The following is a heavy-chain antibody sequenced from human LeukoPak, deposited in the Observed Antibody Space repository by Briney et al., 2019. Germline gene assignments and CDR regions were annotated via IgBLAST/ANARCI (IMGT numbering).Heavy chain of an antibody. V-gene: IGHV3-7*01. CDR2: IKQDGSEK. D-gene: IGHD2-15*01. J-gene: IGHJ6*02. CDR3: ARDRYCSGGSCYSLVNLVKMNYYYYGMDV. CDR1: GFTFSSYW. Sequence: HPGGSLRLSCAASGFTFSSYWMSWVRQAPGKGLEWVASIKQDGSEKYYVDSVKGRFTISRDNAKNSLYLQMNSLRAEDTAVYYCARDRYCSGGSCYSLVNLVKMNYYYYGMDVWGQGTTVTVSS.